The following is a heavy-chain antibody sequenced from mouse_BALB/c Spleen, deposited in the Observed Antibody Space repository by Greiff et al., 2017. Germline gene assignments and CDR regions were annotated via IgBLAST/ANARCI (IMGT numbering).Heavy chain of an antibody. CDR3: AREIYYDDDGFAY. J-gene: IGHJ3*01. CDR1: GYTFTSYW. D-gene: IGHD2-4*01. CDR2: IYPGDGDT. V-gene: IGHV1-87*01. Sequence: VHLVESGAELARPGASVKLSCKASGYTFTSYWMQWVKQRPGQGLEWIGAIYPGDGDTRYTQKFKGKATLTADKSSSTAYMQLSSLASEDSAVYYCAREIYYDDDGFAYWGQGTLVTVSA.